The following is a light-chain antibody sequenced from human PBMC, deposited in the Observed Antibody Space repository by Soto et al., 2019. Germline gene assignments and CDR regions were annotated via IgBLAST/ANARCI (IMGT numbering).Light chain of an antibody. V-gene: IGKV3-15*01. CDR2: GAY. CDR1: QSVSTY. J-gene: IGKJ1*01. Sequence: EIVMMQPPTTLSVSPGERATIYCRASQSVSTYLAWYQQKPGQAPTLLILGAYTRAIGIPARFSGSGSGTEFTLTISILQSEDVAIYYCQQYNNWPPTWAFGQGTKVDIK. CDR3: QQYNNWPPTWA.